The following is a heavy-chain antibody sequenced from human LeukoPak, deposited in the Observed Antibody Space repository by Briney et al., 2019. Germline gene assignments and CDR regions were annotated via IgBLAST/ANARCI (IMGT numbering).Heavy chain of an antibody. Sequence: GGSLRLSCAASGFTFSSYSMNWVRQAPGKGLEWVSYISSSSSTIYYADSVKGRFTISRDNAKNSLYLQMNSLRAEDTAVYYCAKDPTSIAARPHYFDYWGQGTLVTVSS. J-gene: IGHJ4*02. D-gene: IGHD6-6*01. V-gene: IGHV3-48*01. CDR2: ISSSSSTI. CDR3: AKDPTSIAARPHYFDY. CDR1: GFTFSSYS.